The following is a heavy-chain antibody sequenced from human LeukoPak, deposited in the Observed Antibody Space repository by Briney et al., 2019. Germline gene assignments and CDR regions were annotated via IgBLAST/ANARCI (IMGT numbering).Heavy chain of an antibody. V-gene: IGHV3-64D*06. CDR3: VKDFGRVRGTPDS. CDR1: GFVFSIYT. Sequence: GGSLRLSCAASGFVFSIYTMYWVRQTPGKGPEYVSTISGSGNGFSIYYADSVKGRFTISRDDSKSILYLQMNGLRSEDTAVYYCVKDFGRVRGTPDSWGQGTLVTVSS. D-gene: IGHD3-16*01. CDR2: ISGSGNGFSI. J-gene: IGHJ4*02.